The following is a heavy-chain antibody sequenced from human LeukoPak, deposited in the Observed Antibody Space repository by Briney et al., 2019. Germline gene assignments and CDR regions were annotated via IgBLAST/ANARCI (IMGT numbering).Heavy chain of an antibody. Sequence: PSETLSLTCTVSGGSISSYYWGWIRQPPGKGLEWIGNIYHSGSTYYNPSLKSRVTISVDTSKNQFSLNLTSVTAADTAVYYCARRQSGYRDYWGQGTLVTVSS. D-gene: IGHD3-22*01. CDR2: IYHSGST. CDR1: GGSISSYY. V-gene: IGHV4-59*08. CDR3: ARRQSGYRDY. J-gene: IGHJ4*02.